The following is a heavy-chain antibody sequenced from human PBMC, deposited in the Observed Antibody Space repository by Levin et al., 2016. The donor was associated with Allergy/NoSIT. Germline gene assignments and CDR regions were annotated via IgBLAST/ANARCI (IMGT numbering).Heavy chain of an antibody. V-gene: IGHV3-33*01. J-gene: IGHJ6*02. Sequence: VRQMPGKGLEWVAVIWYDGSNKYYADSVKGRFTISRDNSKNTLYLQMNSLRAEDTAVYYCARGQDYVWGSPYMDSGMDVWGQGTTVTVSS. CDR2: IWYDGSNK. D-gene: IGHD3-16*01. CDR3: ARGQDYVWGSPYMDSGMDV.